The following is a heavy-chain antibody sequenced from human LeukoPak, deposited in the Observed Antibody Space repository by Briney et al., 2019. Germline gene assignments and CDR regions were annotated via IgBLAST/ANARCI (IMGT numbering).Heavy chain of an antibody. V-gene: IGHV3-23*01. Sequence: GGSLRLSCAASGFTFSTYAMTWVRQAPGKGLEWVSAISGSGGSTYYADSVKGRFTISRDNSKNTLYLQMNDLRAEDTAIYYCAKDSSGWYVFDYWGQGTLVTVSS. D-gene: IGHD6-19*01. CDR1: GFTFSTYA. CDR3: AKDSSGWYVFDY. J-gene: IGHJ4*02. CDR2: ISGSGGST.